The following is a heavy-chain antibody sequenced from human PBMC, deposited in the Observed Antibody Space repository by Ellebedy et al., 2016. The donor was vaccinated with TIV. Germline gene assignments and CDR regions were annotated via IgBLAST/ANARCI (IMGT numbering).Heavy chain of an antibody. CDR2: IIYSGTT. CDR3: ARDDLGAALDY. V-gene: IGHV4-34*12. CDR1: GGSFSGFS. Sequence: SETLSLTXAVYGGSFSGFSWSWIRQSPGMGLEWIGEIIYSGTTNYNLSLKSRVTISIDTSKNQFSLKLTSVTAADIAVYFCARDDLGAALDYWGPGIQVTVSS. J-gene: IGHJ4*02. D-gene: IGHD6-13*01.